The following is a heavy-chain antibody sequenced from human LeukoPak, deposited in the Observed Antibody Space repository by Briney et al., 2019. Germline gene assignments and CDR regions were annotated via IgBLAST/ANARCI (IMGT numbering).Heavy chain of an antibody. CDR3: ARFGIAVSDL. CDR2: IYYSGST. D-gene: IGHD6-19*01. J-gene: IGHJ2*01. V-gene: IGHV4-39*07. Sequence: PSETLSLTCTVSGGSISSSSYYWGWIRQPPGKGLEWIGSIYYSGSTYYNPSLKSRVTISVDTSKNQFSLKLSSVTAADTAVYYCARFGIAVSDLWGRGTLVTVSS. CDR1: GGSISSSSYY.